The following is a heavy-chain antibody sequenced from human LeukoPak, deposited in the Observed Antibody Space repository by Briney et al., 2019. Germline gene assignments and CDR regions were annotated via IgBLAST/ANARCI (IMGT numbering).Heavy chain of an antibody. CDR3: ARGSGYSSSWYVFDY. CDR2: IIPIFGTA. J-gene: IGHJ4*02. V-gene: IGHV1-69*05. CDR1: GGTFSSYA. D-gene: IGHD6-13*01. Sequence: ASVKVSCKASGGTFSSYAISWVRQAPGQGLEWMGGIIPIFGTANYAQKFQGRVTMTRNTSISTAYMELSSLRSEDTAVYYCARGSGYSSSWYVFDYWGQGTLVTVSS.